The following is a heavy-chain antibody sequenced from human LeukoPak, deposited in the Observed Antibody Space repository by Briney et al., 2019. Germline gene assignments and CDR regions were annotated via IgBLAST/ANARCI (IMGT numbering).Heavy chain of an antibody. J-gene: IGHJ4*02. V-gene: IGHV3-21*01. CDR2: ISSSSSYM. D-gene: IGHD4-11*01. CDR1: GFTFSSYS. Sequence: PGGSLRLSCAASGFTFSSYSMNWVRQAPGKGLEWVSSISSSSSYMYYADSVKGRFTISRDNAKNSLYLQMSSLRAEDTAVYYCARDLGYSRDYWGQGTLVTVSS. CDR3: ARDLGYSRDY.